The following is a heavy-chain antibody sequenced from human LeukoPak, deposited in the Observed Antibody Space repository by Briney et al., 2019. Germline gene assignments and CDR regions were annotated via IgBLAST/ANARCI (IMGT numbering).Heavy chain of an antibody. CDR1: RFTFSSYW. Sequence: GGSLRLSCAASRFTFSSYWMSWVRQAPGKGLEWVANIKQDGSEKYYVDSVKGRFTISRDNAKNSLYLQMNSLRAEDTAVYYCARGGYSSRSEDYWGQGTLVTVSS. CDR2: IKQDGSEK. V-gene: IGHV3-7*01. D-gene: IGHD6-13*01. CDR3: ARGGYSSRSEDY. J-gene: IGHJ4*02.